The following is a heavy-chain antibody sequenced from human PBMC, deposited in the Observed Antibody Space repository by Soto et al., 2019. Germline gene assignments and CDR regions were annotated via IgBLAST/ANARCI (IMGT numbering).Heavy chain of an antibody. CDR1: GGSISSYY. D-gene: IGHD3-3*01. J-gene: IGHJ3*02. V-gene: IGHV4-59*08. CDR3: ARATYDFWSGYYGRDDAFDI. CDR2: IYYSGST. Sequence: SETLSLTCTVSGGSISSYYWSWIRQPPGKGLVWIGYIYYSGSTNYNPSLKSRVTISVDTSKNQFSLKLSSVTAADTAVYYCARATYDFWSGYYGRDDAFDIWGQGTMVTVSS.